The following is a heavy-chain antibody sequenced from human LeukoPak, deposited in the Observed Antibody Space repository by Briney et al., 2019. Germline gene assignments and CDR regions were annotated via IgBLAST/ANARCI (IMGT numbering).Heavy chain of an antibody. CDR1: GYTFTTYN. V-gene: IGHV1-18*01. CDR2: ISGYYGNT. J-gene: IGHJ3*02. Sequence: ASVKVSCKASGYTFTTYNNNWVRQAPGQGLEWMGWISGYYGNTNYAQKLQGRVTMTTDTYTSTAYMDLKSLKSDDTAVYYCASLKNYYDSSGYLVIDAFDIWGQGTMVTVSS. D-gene: IGHD3-22*01. CDR3: ASLKNYYDSSGYLVIDAFDI.